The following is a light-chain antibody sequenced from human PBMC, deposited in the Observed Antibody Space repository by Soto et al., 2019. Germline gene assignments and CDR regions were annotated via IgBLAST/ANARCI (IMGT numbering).Light chain of an antibody. V-gene: IGKV3-15*01. Sequence: EVVMTQSPATLSVSPGEVATLSCRAIQGIGDTLDWYQHKPGQTPRLLIYDTSTRATGVPARFSGSRSGTEFTLTINSLQSEEFAVYYSKRYNNXPLTFGGGTKV. CDR3: KRYNNXPLT. CDR2: DTS. J-gene: IGKJ4*01. CDR1: QGIGDT.